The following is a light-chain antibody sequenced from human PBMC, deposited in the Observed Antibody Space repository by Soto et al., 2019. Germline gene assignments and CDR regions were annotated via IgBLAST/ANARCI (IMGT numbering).Light chain of an antibody. CDR2: GNS. Sequence: QSALTQPPSVSGAPGQRVTISCTGSSSNIGAGYDVHWYQQLPGTAPKLLIYGNSNRPSGVPDRFSGSKSGTSSSLAITGLQADYDDDYYGQSYVSCVSLVFGEGTKHTVL. V-gene: IGLV1-40*01. CDR3: QSYVSCVSLV. J-gene: IGLJ2*01. CDR1: SSNIGAGYD.